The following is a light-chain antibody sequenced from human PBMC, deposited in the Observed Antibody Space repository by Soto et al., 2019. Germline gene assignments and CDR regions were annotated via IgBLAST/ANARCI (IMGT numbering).Light chain of an antibody. J-gene: IGLJ1*01. CDR1: SSDIGAYNF. V-gene: IGLV2-14*03. CDR2: DVS. CDR3: SSYTSSTTLYV. Sequence: QSVLTQPASVSGSPGQSITISCTGTSSDIGAYNFVSWYQQHPGRAPKLIILDVSNRPSGVSSRFSGSKSGNTASLTISGLQAEDEADYYCSSYTSSTTLYVFGTGTKLTVL.